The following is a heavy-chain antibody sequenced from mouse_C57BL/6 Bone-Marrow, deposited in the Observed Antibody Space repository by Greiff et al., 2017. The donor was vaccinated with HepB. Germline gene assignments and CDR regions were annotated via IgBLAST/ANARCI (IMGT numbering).Heavy chain of an antibody. V-gene: IGHV3-6*01. CDR2: ISYDGSN. CDR1: GYSITSGYY. J-gene: IGHJ2*01. CDR3: ATRYYGSRYFDY. Sequence: EVQLQQSGPGLVKPSQSLSLTCSVTGYSITSGYYWNWIRQFPGNKLEWMGYISYDGSNNYNPSLKNRISITRDTSKNQFFLKLNSVTTEDTATYYCATRYYGSRYFDYWGQGTTLTVSS. D-gene: IGHD1-1*01.